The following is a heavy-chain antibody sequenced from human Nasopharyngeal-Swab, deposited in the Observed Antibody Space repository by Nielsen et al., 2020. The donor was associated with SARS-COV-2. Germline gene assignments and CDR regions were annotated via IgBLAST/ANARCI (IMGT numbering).Heavy chain of an antibody. CDR3: ARESVVTGMDDAPDI. Sequence: GESLKISCAASGFPFSNHYMTWVRQPPGKGLEWVANIRQDAREQFYVDSVKGRFTISRDNAKNSVFLQMNSLRSEDTAVYYCARESVVTGMDDAPDIWGQGTMVTVS. J-gene: IGHJ3*02. CDR2: IRQDAREQ. D-gene: IGHD2-21*02. V-gene: IGHV3-7*04. CDR1: GFPFSNHY.